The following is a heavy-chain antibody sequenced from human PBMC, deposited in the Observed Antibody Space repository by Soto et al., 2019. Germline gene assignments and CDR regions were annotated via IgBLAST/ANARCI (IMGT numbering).Heavy chain of an antibody. CDR1: GGSISSSSYY. J-gene: IGHJ6*02. CDR2: IYYSGST. D-gene: IGHD2-2*01. CDR3: ARGYCSSTSCRGRVDV. V-gene: IGHV4-39*01. Sequence: SETLSLTCTVSGGSISSSSYYWGWIRQPPGKGLEWIGSIYYSGSTYYNPSLKSRVTISVDTSKNQFSLKLSSVTAADTAVYYCARGYCSSTSCRGRVDVWGQGTTVTVSS.